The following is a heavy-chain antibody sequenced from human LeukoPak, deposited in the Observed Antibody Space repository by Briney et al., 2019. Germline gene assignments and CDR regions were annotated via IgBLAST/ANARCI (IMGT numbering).Heavy chain of an antibody. CDR2: IYYSGST. CDR3: AREAIGVPDNWFDP. J-gene: IGHJ5*02. Sequence: SETLSLTCTVSGGSISSYYWSWLRQPPGQGLEWIGYIYYSGSTNYNPSLKSRVTISVDTSKTQFSLKLSSVTAADTAVYYCAREAIGVPDNWFDPWGQGTLVTVSS. CDR1: GGSISSYY. D-gene: IGHD2-21*01. V-gene: IGHV4-59*01.